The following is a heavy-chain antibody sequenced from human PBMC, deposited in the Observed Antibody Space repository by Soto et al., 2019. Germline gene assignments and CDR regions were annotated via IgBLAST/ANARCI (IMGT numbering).Heavy chain of an antibody. Sequence: PSETLCLTCAVYGGSFSGYYWSWIRQPPGKGLEWIGEINHSGSTNYNPSLKSRVTISVDTSKNQFSLKLSSVTAADTAVYYCARASDSSSIDYWGQGTLVTVSS. CDR2: INHSGST. CDR1: GGSFSGYY. V-gene: IGHV4-34*01. J-gene: IGHJ4*02. D-gene: IGHD6-13*01. CDR3: ARASDSSSIDY.